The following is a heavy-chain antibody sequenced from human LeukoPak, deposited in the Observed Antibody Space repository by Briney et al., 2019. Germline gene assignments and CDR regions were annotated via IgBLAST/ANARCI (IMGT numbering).Heavy chain of an antibody. CDR2: INHSGST. D-gene: IGHD6-13*01. CDR1: GGSFSGYY. Sequence: SETLSLTCAVYGGSFSGYYWSWIRQPPGKGLEWIGEINHSGSTNYNPSLKSRVTISVDTSKNQFSLKLSSVTAADTAVYYCARVIGYSSSWSLNFDYWGQGTLVTVSS. V-gene: IGHV4-34*01. J-gene: IGHJ4*02. CDR3: ARVIGYSSSWSLNFDY.